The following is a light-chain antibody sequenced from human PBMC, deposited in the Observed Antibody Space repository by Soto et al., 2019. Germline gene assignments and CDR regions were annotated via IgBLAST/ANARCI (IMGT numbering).Light chain of an antibody. CDR3: SSYSSSITRYV. V-gene: IGLV2-14*01. CDR2: EVS. Sequence: QSVLTQPASVSGSPGQSITISCTGASSDVGGYHYVSWFQQHPGKAPKLMIYEVSYRPSGVSNRFSGSKSGNTASLTISGLQAEDEADYYCSSYSSSITRYVFGTGTKVTVL. J-gene: IGLJ1*01. CDR1: SSDVGGYHY.